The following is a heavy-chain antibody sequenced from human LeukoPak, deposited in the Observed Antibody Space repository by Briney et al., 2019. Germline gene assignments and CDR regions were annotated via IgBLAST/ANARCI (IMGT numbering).Heavy chain of an antibody. Sequence: PWGSLRLTCPASGFTFSSYAMAWVRQAPGKGLEWFSVISCSGGSTYYADSVNGRFTISRDNSKDTLDLQMNSLRAEDTAVYYCASGEGTTYYCSSGSYYRLDYWGQGTLVTVSS. D-gene: IGHD3-10*01. V-gene: IGHV3-23*01. CDR3: ASGEGTTYYCSSGSYYRLDY. CDR2: ISCSGGST. J-gene: IGHJ4*02. CDR1: GFTFSSYA.